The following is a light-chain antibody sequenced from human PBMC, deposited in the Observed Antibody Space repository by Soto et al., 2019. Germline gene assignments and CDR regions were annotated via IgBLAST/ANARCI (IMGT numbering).Light chain of an antibody. CDR1: SSDVGDYNY. J-gene: IGLJ1*01. CDR2: DVS. V-gene: IGLV2-11*01. Sequence: QALLTQPASVSGSPGQSITISCTGTSSDVGDYNYVSWYQQHPGKAPKLMIYDVSKRPSGVPDRFSGSKSGNTASLTISGLQAEDEADYYCCSYAGSYTYVFGTGTKVTVL. CDR3: CSYAGSYTYV.